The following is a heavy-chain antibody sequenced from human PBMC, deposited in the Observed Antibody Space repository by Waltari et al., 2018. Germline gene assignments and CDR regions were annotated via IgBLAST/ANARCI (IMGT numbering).Heavy chain of an antibody. J-gene: IGHJ4*02. CDR2: INPNSGGT. CDR3: ASDRVWGSYRCLDY. CDR1: GYTFTGYY. V-gene: IGHV1-2*06. D-gene: IGHD3-16*02. Sequence: QVQLVQSGAEVKKPGASVKVSCKASGYTFTGYYMHWVRQAPGQGLEWMGRINPNSGGTNYEQKFQGRVTMTRDTSISTAYMELSRLRSDDTAVYYCASDRVWGSYRCLDYWGQGTLVTVSS.